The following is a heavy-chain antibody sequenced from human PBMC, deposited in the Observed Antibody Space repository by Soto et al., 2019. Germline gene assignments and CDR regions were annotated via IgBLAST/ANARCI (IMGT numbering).Heavy chain of an antibody. D-gene: IGHD2-8*01. CDR2: IYYSGST. CDR1: GGSISSGDYY. Sequence: PSETLSLTCTVSGGSISSGDYYWSWIRQPPGKGLEWIGYIYYSGSTYYNPSLKSRVTISVDTSKNQFSLKLSSVTAADTAVYYCARHVSVDGAYRRYYYYGTVVWGQGTTVSGSS. V-gene: IGHV4-30-4*01. J-gene: IGHJ6*02. CDR3: ARHVSVDGAYRRYYYYGTVV.